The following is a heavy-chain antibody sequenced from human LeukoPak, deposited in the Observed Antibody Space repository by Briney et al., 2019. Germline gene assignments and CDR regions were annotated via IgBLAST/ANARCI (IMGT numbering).Heavy chain of an antibody. CDR1: GGSISSYY. CDR3: ARWSGGWSASAFDI. CDR2: IYTSGST. J-gene: IGHJ3*02. Sequence: SETLSLTCTVSGGSISSYYWGWIRQPAGKGLEWIGRIYTSGSTNYNPSLKSRVTMSVDTSKNQFSLKLSSVTAADTAVYYCARWSGGWSASAFDIWGQGTMVTVSS. V-gene: IGHV4-4*07. D-gene: IGHD3-3*01.